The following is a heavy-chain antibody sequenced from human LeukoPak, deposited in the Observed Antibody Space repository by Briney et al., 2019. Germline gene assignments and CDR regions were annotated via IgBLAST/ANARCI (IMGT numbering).Heavy chain of an antibody. Sequence: GASVKVSCKASGYTFTSYGISWVRQAPGQGLEWMGWISAYNGNTNYAQKLQGRVTMTTDTSTSTAYMELSSLRSEDTAVYYCARGPPCSGTSCRFDDWGQGTLVTVSS. D-gene: IGHD2-2*01. V-gene: IGHV1-18*01. CDR2: ISAYNGNT. J-gene: IGHJ4*02. CDR3: ARGPPCSGTSCRFDD. CDR1: GYTFTSYG.